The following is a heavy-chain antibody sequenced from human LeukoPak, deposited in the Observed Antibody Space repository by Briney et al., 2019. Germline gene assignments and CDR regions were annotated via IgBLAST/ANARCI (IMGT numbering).Heavy chain of an antibody. D-gene: IGHD3-10*01. CDR1: GFSFSNHG. CDR3: ARDSYQDYYGRFDP. CDR2: IWDDGNNK. V-gene: IGHV3-33*01. J-gene: IGHJ5*02. Sequence: GGSLRLSCAASGFSFSNHGMHWVRQAPGKRLEWVAVIWDDGNNKRYANSVNGRFTISRDNSENTLYLQMNGLTAEDTAMYYCARDSYQDYYGRFDPWGQGTLVTVSS.